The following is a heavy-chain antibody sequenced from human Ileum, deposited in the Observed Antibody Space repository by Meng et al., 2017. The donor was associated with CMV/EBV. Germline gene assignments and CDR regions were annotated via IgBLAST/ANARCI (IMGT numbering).Heavy chain of an antibody. D-gene: IGHD3-10*01. CDR2: ISYSGTA. Sequence: RRHLQWPGPGLVKPSEALSLTCTVSGGSISSSLYYWGWIRQPPGKGLEWIGTISYSGTAFYNLSLKSRVAISIDTSKFQFSLKLSSVTATDTAVYYCARDSTYPSGLDYWGQGTLVTGSS. CDR3: ARDSTYPSGLDY. V-gene: IGHV4-39*06. CDR1: GGSISSSLYY. J-gene: IGHJ4*02.